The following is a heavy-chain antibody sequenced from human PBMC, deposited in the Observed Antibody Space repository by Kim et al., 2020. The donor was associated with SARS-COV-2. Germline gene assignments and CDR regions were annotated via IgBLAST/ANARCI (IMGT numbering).Heavy chain of an antibody. CDR1: GFTVSRYY. CDR2: IYSGGST. D-gene: IGHD3-9*01. Sequence: GGSLRLSCAASGFTVSRYYMSWVRQAPGKGLEWVSIIYSGGSTYYADSVRGRFTISRDHSKNTLYLQMNSLRAEDTAVYYCAREDPPYYDILTGYSRGGGMDVWGPGATVTVSS. J-gene: IGHJ6*02. V-gene: IGHV3-53*01. CDR3: AREDPPYYDILTGYSRGGGMDV.